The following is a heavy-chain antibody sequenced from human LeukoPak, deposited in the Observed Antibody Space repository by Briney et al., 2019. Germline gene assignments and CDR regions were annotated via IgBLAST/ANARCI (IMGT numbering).Heavy chain of an antibody. CDR2: IYYSGST. CDR1: GGSISSGGYY. CDR3: AHAVHSSGWYGGVDY. J-gene: IGHJ4*02. V-gene: IGHV4-31*03. D-gene: IGHD6-19*01. Sequence: SETLSLTCTVSGGSISSGGYYWSWIRQHPGKGLEWIGYIYYSGSTYYNPSLKSRVTISADTSKNQFSLKLSSVTAADTAVYYCAHAVHSSGWYGGVDYWGQGTLVTVSS.